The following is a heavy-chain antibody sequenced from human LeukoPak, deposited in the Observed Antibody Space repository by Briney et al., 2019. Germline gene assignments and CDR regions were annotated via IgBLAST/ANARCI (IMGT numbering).Heavy chain of an antibody. CDR1: GGSFSGYY. V-gene: IGHV4-34*01. Sequence: PSETLSLTCAVYGGSFSGYYWSWIRQPPGKGLEWIGEINHSGSTNYNPSLKSRVTISVDTSKNQFSLKLSSVTAADTAVYYCARGWQLEEAWGQGTLVTVSS. D-gene: IGHD6-13*01. CDR2: INHSGST. CDR3: ARGWQLEEA. J-gene: IGHJ5*02.